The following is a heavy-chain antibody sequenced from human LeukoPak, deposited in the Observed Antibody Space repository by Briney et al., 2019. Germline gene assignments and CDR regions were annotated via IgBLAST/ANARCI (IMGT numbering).Heavy chain of an antibody. J-gene: IGHJ4*02. CDR1: GGSITSGPHY. CDR3: ARHRSSGWGFDY. Sequence: SETLSLTCTVSGGSITSGPHYWNWIRQSAEKGLEWIGRVQATGSLDYNPSLKSLVTISVDTSKSQFSLKLSSVTAADTAVYYCARHRSSGWGFDYWGQGTLVTVSS. V-gene: IGHV4-61*02. D-gene: IGHD6-19*01. CDR2: VQATGSL.